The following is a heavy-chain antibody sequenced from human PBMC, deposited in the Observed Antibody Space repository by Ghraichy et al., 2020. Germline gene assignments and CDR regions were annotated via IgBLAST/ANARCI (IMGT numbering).Heavy chain of an antibody. CDR1: GFTFSSYA. Sequence: GESLNISCAASGFTFSSYAMSWVRQAPGKGLEWVSAISGSGGSTYYADSVKGRFTISRDNSKNTLYLQMNSLRAEDTAVYYCAKTLGITMIVVVTGWFDPWGQGTLVTVSS. D-gene: IGHD3-22*01. CDR3: AKTLGITMIVVVTGWFDP. CDR2: ISGSGGST. J-gene: IGHJ5*02. V-gene: IGHV3-23*01.